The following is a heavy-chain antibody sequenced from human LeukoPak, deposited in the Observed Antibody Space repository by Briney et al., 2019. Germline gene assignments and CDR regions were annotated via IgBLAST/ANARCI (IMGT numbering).Heavy chain of an antibody. D-gene: IGHD1-1*01. CDR2: IKQDGSEK. V-gene: IGHV3-7*01. CDR3: ARGWKDWL. CDR1: GFTLSSYW. J-gene: IGHJ6*04. Sequence: GGSLRLSCAASGFTLSSYWMSWVRQAPGKGLGWVANIKQDGSEKYYVDSVEGRFTISRDNAKNSLYLQMNSLRAEDTAVYYCARGWKDWLWGKGTTVTVSS.